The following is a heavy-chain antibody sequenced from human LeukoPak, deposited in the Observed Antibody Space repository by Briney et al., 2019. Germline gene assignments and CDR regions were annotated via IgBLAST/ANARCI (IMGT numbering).Heavy chain of an antibody. D-gene: IGHD2-2*01. Sequence: GGSLRLSCAASGFTFSSYAVSWVRQAPGNGLEWVSAISGRGGSTYYADSVKGRFTISRDNSKNTLYLQMNSLRAEDTAVYYCAKEGLIVVVPAAMGDYWGQGTLVTVSS. V-gene: IGHV3-23*01. CDR1: GFTFSSYA. CDR2: ISGRGGST. CDR3: AKEGLIVVVPAAMGDY. J-gene: IGHJ4*02.